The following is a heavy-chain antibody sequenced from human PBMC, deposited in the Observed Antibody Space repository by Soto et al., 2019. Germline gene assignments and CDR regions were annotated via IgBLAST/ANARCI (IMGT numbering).Heavy chain of an antibody. CDR3: ARVSTGDTSPNYFDF. CDR1: GFTFSYYG. D-gene: IGHD2-21*02. V-gene: IGHV3-33*01. CDR2: VWFDGTKE. J-gene: IGHJ4*02. Sequence: QVHLVESGGGVVQPGRSLRLSCAASGFTFSYYGMHWVRQAPGQGLEWVAFVWFDGTKEFYADSVKGRFTISRDNSNTTLYLQMNSLRAEDTALYYCARVSTGDTSPNYFDFWGQGTLVTVSS.